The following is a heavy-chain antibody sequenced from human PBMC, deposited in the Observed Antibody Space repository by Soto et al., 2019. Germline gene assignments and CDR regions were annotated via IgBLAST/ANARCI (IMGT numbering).Heavy chain of an antibody. CDR1: GGTFSSYA. D-gene: IGHD6-13*01. Sequence: QVQLVQSGAEVKKPGSSVKVSCKASGGTFSSYAISWVRQVPGQGLEWMGGIIPIFGTANYAQKFQGRVTITADESTSTAYMELSSLRSEDTAVYYCVRGGIAAAGTWDYYYYYGMDVWGQGTTVTVSS. V-gene: IGHV1-69*01. J-gene: IGHJ6*02. CDR2: IIPIFGTA. CDR3: VRGGIAAAGTWDYYYYYGMDV.